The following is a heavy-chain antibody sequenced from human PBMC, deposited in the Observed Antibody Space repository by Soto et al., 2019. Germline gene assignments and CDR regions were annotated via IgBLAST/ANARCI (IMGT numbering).Heavy chain of an antibody. V-gene: IGHV4-31*03. CDR2: IYYSGST. CDR1: GGSISSCGYY. J-gene: IGHJ3*02. Sequence: SETLSLTCTVSGGSISSCGYYWSWIRQHPGKGLEWIGYIYYSGSTYYNPSLKSRVTISVDTSKNQFSLKLSSVTAADTAVYYCARAPGTYGQNAVDIWGQGTMVTVSS. D-gene: IGHD2-8*01. CDR3: ARAPGTYGQNAVDI.